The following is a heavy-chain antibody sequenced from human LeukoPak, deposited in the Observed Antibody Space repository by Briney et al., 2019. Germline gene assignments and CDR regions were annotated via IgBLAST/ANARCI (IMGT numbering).Heavy chain of an antibody. J-gene: IGHJ4*02. Sequence: SETLSLTCTVSGGSISSGGYYWRWIRQPPGKGLEWIGYIYHSGSTYYNPSLKSRVTISVDTSNNQFSLKLSSVTAADTAVHYGARRHHNWDYWGQGALVTVSS. D-gene: IGHD5-24*01. CDR1: GGSISSGGYY. CDR2: IYHSGST. V-gene: IGHV4-30-2*01. CDR3: ARRHHNWDY.